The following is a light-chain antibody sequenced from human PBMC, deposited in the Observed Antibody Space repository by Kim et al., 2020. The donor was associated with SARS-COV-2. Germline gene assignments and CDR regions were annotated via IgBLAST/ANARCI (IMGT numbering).Light chain of an antibody. CDR3: QQYNSYRRT. V-gene: IGKV1-5*03. J-gene: IGKJ1*01. CDR2: KAS. CDR1: QIISSW. Sequence: DIQMTQSPSTLSASVGERVTITCRASQIISSWLAWYQQKPGKAPKLLIYKASSLESGVPSRFSGSVSGTEFTLSISSLQPDDFATYYCQQYNSYRRTFGQGTKVDIK.